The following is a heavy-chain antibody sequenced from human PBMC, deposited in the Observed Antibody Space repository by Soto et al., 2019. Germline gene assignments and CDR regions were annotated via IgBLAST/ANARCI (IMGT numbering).Heavy chain of an antibody. CDR1: GGSISSSSYS. Sequence: SETLSLTGTVSGGSISSSSYSWGWIRQAPGKGLEWIGSIYYSGSTYYNPSLKSRVNISVDTSKNQFSLKLSSVTAADTAVYYWARLEQGDAYHYSDGMDVVGQGTTVGVSS. CDR3: ARLEQGDAYHYSDGMDV. D-gene: IGHD3-10*01. V-gene: IGHV4-39*01. J-gene: IGHJ6*01. CDR2: IYYSGST.